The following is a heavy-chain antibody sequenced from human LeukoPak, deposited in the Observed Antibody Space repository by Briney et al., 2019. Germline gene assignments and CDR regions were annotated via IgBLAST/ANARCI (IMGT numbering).Heavy chain of an antibody. CDR1: GFTFSTSG. CDR2: IGPDGSDR. V-gene: IGHV3-21*06. CDR3: ATETNGRHYDY. Sequence: PGGSLRLSCTASGFTFSTSGFNWVRQAPGKGLEWVASIGPDGSDRYHADSIKGRFTISRDNANNFLYLQMNSLRAEDTAVYYCATETNGRHYDYWGQGTLLTVSS. J-gene: IGHJ4*02. D-gene: IGHD1-14*01.